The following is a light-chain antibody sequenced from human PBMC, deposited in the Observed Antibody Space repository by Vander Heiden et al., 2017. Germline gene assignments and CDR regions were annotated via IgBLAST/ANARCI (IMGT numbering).Light chain of an antibody. CDR3: AAWDDSLKGWV. CDR2: MNS. CDR1: SSNIGSNY. Sequence: QSVLTQPPPASGTPGQRVTISCSGSSSNIGSNYVYWYQQVPGTAPKLLIYMNSQRPSGVPDRFSGSKSGTSGSLAISGLRSEDEADYYCAAWDDSLKGWVFGGGTKLTVL. V-gene: IGLV1-47*01. J-gene: IGLJ3*02.